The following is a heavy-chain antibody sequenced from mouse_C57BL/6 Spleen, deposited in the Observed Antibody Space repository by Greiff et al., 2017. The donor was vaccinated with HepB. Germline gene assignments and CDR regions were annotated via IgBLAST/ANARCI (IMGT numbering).Heavy chain of an antibody. CDR2: INPNNGGT. CDR3: ARSFITTVENFDV. CDR1: GYTFTDYN. Sequence: EVKLMESGPELVKPGASVKIPCKASGYTFTDYNMDWVKQSHGKSLEWIGDINPNNGGTIYNQKFKGKATLTVDKSSSTAYMELRSLTSEDTAVYYCARSFITTVENFDVWGTGTTVTVSS. V-gene: IGHV1-18*01. J-gene: IGHJ1*03. D-gene: IGHD1-1*01.